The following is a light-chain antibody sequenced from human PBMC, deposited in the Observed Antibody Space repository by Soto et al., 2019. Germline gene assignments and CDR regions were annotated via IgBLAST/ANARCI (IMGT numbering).Light chain of an antibody. CDR1: SSDVGAYNY. CDR3: SSYTSSSTLGV. V-gene: IGLV2-14*01. Sequence: QSALTQPASVSGSPGQSITISCTGTSSDVGAYNYVSWYQQHPGKAPKLLIYEVSNRPSGVSNRFSGSKSGNTASLTISGLQAEDEADYYCSSYTSSSTLGVFGGGTKATVL. CDR2: EVS. J-gene: IGLJ2*01.